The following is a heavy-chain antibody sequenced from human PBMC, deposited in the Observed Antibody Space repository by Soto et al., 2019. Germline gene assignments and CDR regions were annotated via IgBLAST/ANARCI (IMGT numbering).Heavy chain of an antibody. CDR1: GDSVSSNTAA. D-gene: IGHD7-27*01. Sequence: SQTLSLTCAVFGDSVSSNTAAWTWIRQSPSRGLEWLGRTYYRSKWYNDYAVSVKSRITIKTDTSRNQFSLQLNSVTPEDTAVYYCARDLGAFDIWGQGTMVTVS. CDR3: ARDLGAFDI. V-gene: IGHV6-1*01. CDR2: TYYRSKWYN. J-gene: IGHJ3*02.